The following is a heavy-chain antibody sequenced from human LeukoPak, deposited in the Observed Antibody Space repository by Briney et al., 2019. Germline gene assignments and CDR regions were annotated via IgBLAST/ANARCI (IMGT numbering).Heavy chain of an antibody. J-gene: IGHJ4*02. D-gene: IGHD6-13*01. CDR3: ARTHSTSWYNLDY. CDR1: GYRFGSYW. CDR2: IYPGDSDT. V-gene: IGHV5-51*01. Sequence: GESLKISCEGSGYRFGSYWISWVRQMPGKGLEWMGIIYPGDSDTRYSPSFQGQVTISADKSISTAYLQWSSLKASDSAIYYCARTHSTSWYNLDYWGQGTLVTVSS.